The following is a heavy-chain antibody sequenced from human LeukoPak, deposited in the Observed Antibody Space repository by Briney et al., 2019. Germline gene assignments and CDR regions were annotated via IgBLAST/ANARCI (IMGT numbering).Heavy chain of an antibody. CDR2: IKQDGSEK. CDR3: ARASTWIQLWSLDY. CDR1: GFTFSNYW. D-gene: IGHD5-18*01. V-gene: IGHV3-7*01. J-gene: IGHJ4*02. Sequence: PGGSLRLSCAAPGFTFSNYWMSWVRQAPGKGLEWVANIKQDGSEKYYVDSVKGRFTISRDNAKNSLYLQMNSLRAEDTAVYYCARASTWIQLWSLDYWGQGTLVTVSS.